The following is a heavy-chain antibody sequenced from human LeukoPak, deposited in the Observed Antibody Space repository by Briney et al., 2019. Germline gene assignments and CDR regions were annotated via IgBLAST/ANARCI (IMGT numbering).Heavy chain of an antibody. V-gene: IGHV1-69*05. CDR2: IIPIFGTA. D-gene: IGHD2-2*01. J-gene: IGHJ4*02. Sequence: SVKVSCKASGGTFSSYAISWVRQAPGQGLEWMGGIIPIFGTANYAQKFQGRVTITTDESTSTAYMELSSLRSEDTAVYYCAIDHCSSTSCHGSDEIDYWGQGTLVTVSS. CDR3: AIDHCSSTSCHGSDEIDY. CDR1: GGTFSSYA.